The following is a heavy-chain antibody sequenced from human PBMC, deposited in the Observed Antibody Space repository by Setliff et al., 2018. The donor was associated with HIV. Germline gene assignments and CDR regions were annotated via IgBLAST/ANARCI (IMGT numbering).Heavy chain of an antibody. CDR3: ATTKGGVAVAGNQH. V-gene: IGHV3-21*04. CDR1: GFTFSSYS. D-gene: IGHD6-19*01. J-gene: IGHJ1*01. Sequence: PGGSLRLSCAASGFTFSSYSMNWVRQAPGKGLEWVSSLSGDSNHIYYADSVKGRFTISRDNSKNTLYLQMNSLRAEDTAVYYCATTKGGVAVAGNQHWGQGTLVTVSS. CDR2: LSGDSNHI.